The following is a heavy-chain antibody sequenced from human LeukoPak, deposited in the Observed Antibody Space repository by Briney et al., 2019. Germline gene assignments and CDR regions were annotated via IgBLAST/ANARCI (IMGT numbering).Heavy chain of an antibody. V-gene: IGHV4-61*02. D-gene: IGHD2-2*01. CDR3: AGEVVPANWFDP. CDR2: IYTSGST. CDR1: GGSISSGSYY. Sequence: PSQTLSLTCTVSGGSISSGSYYWSWIRQPAGKGLEWIGRIYTSGSTNYNPSLKSRVTISVDTSKNQFSLKLSSVTAADTAVYYCAGEVVPANWFDPWGQGTLVTVSS. J-gene: IGHJ5*02.